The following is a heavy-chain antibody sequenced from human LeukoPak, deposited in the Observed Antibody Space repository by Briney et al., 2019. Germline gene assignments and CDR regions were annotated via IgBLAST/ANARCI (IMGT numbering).Heavy chain of an antibody. J-gene: IGHJ6*03. Sequence: SETLSLTCTVSGGSISSGGYYWSWIRQPPGKGLEWIRYIYHSGSTYYNPSLKSRVTISLDRSKNQFSLKLSSVTAADTAVYYCARVDSTRYYYYMDVWGKGTTVTVSS. CDR2: IYHSGST. V-gene: IGHV4-30-2*01. CDR1: GGSISSGGYY. D-gene: IGHD2-2*01. CDR3: ARVDSTRYYYYMDV.